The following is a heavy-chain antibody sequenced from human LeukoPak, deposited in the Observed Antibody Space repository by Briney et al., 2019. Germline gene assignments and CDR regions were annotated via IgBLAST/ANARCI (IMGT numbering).Heavy chain of an antibody. Sequence: GGSLRLSCAASGCTFSSYSMNWVRQAPGKGLEWVSSISSSSSYIYYADSVKGRFTISRDNAKNSLYLQMNSLRGEDTAVYYCARALGYCSGGSCKTLDYWGQGTLVTVSS. CDR3: ARALGYCSGGSCKTLDY. CDR1: GCTFSSYS. CDR2: ISSSSSYI. J-gene: IGHJ4*02. V-gene: IGHV3-21*01. D-gene: IGHD2-15*01.